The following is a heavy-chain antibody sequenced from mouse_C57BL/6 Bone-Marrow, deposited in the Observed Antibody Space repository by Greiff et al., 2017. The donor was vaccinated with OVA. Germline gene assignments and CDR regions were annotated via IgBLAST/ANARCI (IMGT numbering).Heavy chain of an antibody. CDR1: GFTFSDAW. D-gene: IGHD2-5*01. CDR3: TSSNYGGFAMDY. V-gene: IGHV6-6*01. Sequence: AGGSMKLSCAASGFTFSDAWMDWVRQSPEKGLEWVAEIRNKANNHATYYAESVKGRFTISRDDSKSSVYLQMNSLRAEDTGIYYCTSSNYGGFAMDYWGQGTSVTVSS. CDR2: IRNKANNHAT. J-gene: IGHJ4*01.